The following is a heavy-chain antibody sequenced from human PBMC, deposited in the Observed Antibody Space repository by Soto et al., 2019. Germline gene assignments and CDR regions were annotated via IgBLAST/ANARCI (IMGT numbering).Heavy chain of an antibody. D-gene: IGHD6-19*01. J-gene: IGHJ4*02. CDR2: ISGSGGST. Sequence: EVQLLESGGGLVQPGGSLRLSCAASGFTFSSYAMSWVRQAPGKGLEWVSAISGSGGSTYYADSVKGRFTISRDNSKNTLYLHMNSLRAEDTAVYYCAKRGLVAGSFDYWGQGTLVTVSS. CDR1: GFTFSSYA. V-gene: IGHV3-23*01. CDR3: AKRGLVAGSFDY.